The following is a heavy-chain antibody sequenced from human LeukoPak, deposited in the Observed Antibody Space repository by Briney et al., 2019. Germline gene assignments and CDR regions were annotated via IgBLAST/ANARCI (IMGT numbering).Heavy chain of an antibody. V-gene: IGHV4-39*01. CDR1: GGSISSSSYY. D-gene: IGHD4-17*01. CDR3: ARHAQRTYGDYRFDY. CDR2: IYYSGST. Sequence: SETLSLTCTVSGGSISSSSYYWGWIRQPPGKGLEWIGSIYYSGSTYYNPSLKSRVTISVDTSKNQFSLKLSSVTAADTAVYYCARHAQRTYGDYRFDYWGQGTLVTVSS. J-gene: IGHJ4*02.